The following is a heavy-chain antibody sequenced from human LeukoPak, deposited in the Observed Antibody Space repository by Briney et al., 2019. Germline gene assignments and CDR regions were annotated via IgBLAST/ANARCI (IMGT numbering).Heavy chain of an antibody. CDR2: ITSSSSYT. CDR3: ARGKANYGSGSDV. V-gene: IGHV3-21*01. D-gene: IGHD3-10*01. Sequence: GGSLRLSCAASGFSFSSYNMNWVRLAPGKGLEWVSSITSSSSYTFYADSVKGRFTISRDNARNSLYLQMNSLRAEDTAVYYCARGKANYGSGSDVWGKGTTVTVSS. J-gene: IGHJ6*04. CDR1: GFSFSSYN.